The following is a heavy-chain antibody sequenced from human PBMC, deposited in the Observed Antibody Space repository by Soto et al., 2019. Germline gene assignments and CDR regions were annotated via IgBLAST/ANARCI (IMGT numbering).Heavy chain of an antibody. CDR1: GYSFTSYW. CDR2: IYPGDSDT. CDR3: ARQQSTFDYHDDAFDI. J-gene: IGHJ3*02. D-gene: IGHD3-22*01. V-gene: IGHV5-51*01. Sequence: PGESLKISCKGSGYSFTSYWIGWVRQMPGKGLEWMGIIYPGDSDTRYSPSFQGQVTISADKSISTAYLQWSSLKASDTAMYYCARQQSTFDYHDDAFDIWGQGTMVTVSS.